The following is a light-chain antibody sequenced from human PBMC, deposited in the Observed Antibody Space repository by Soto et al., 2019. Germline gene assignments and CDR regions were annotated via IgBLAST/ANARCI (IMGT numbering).Light chain of an antibody. J-gene: IGKJ1*01. Sequence: DIVMTQSTDSLAVSLGARATINCKSSQRVLYSSNNKNYLAWYQQKPGQPPKLLIYWASTRESGVPDRFSGSGSGTDFTLTISSLQADDVAVYYGQQYYSTPLAFGQGTKVEIK. CDR1: QRVLYSSNNKNY. CDR3: QQYYSTPLA. V-gene: IGKV4-1*01. CDR2: WAS.